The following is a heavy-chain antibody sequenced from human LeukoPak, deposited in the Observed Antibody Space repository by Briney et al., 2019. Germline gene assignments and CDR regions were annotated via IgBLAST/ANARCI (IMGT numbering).Heavy chain of an antibody. CDR1: GDSISSHY. Sequence: SETLSLTCAVSGDSISSHYWSWIRQPPGKGQEWIGYIDYSGGTNYNPSLKSRVTISVDTYKNQFSLNLSSVTAADTAVYYCARGHYYDTSGDYWGQGTLVTVSS. J-gene: IGHJ4*02. D-gene: IGHD3-22*01. CDR3: ARGHYYDTSGDY. CDR2: IDYSGGT. V-gene: IGHV4-59*11.